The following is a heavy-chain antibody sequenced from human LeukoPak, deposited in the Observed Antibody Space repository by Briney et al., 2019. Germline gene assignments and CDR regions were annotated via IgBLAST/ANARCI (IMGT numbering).Heavy chain of an antibody. J-gene: IGHJ4*02. Sequence: ASVKVSCKASGYTFTSYYMHWVRQAPGQGLEWMGIINPSGGSTSYAQKFQGRVTMTRDTSTSTVYMELSSLRSEDTAVYYCARSFRGDFWSGCYTGPFYWGQGTLVTVSS. D-gene: IGHD3-3*01. V-gene: IGHV1-46*01. CDR3: ARSFRGDFWSGCYTGPFY. CDR2: INPSGGST. CDR1: GYTFTSYY.